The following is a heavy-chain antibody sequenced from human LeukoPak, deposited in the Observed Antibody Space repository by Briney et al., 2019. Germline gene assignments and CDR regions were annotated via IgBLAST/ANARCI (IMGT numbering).Heavy chain of an antibody. J-gene: IGHJ4*02. CDR2: ISYNRSNT. CDR1: GFTLSSYS. Sequence: GGSMRLSSAPYGFTLSSYSMHWDRQPPGKVLEWVAVISYNRSNTYYAHTVQGRFTITRDTSNNTPYLQLNSLRADDTALYYCARAAYYGFGILGELDYWGQGTLVTVSS. D-gene: IGHD3-3*01. CDR3: ARAAYYGFGILGELDY. V-gene: IGHV3-30-3*01.